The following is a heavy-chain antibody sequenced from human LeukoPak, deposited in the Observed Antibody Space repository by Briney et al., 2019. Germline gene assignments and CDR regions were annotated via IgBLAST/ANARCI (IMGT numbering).Heavy chain of an antibody. CDR2: IIPIFGTA. D-gene: IGHD3-22*01. Sequence: GASVKVSCKASGYTFTSYAISWVRQAPGQGLEWMGGIIPIFGTANYAQKFQGRVTITTDESTSTAYMELSSLRSEDTAVYYCASPAPASYYYDSSGYPFDYWGQGTLVTVSS. V-gene: IGHV1-69*05. CDR3: ASPAPASYYYDSSGYPFDY. CDR1: GYTFTSYA. J-gene: IGHJ4*02.